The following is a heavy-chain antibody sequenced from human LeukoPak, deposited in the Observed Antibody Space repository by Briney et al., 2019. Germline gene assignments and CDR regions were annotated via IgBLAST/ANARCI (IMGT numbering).Heavy chain of an antibody. CDR1: GGSISSYY. CDR3: ARVADYYDSSGQEDDAFDI. V-gene: IGHV4-59*01. Sequence: SETLSLTCTVSGGSISSYYWSWIRQPPGKGLEWIGYIYYSGSTNYNPSLKSRVTISVDTSKNQFSLKLSSVTAADTAVYYCARVADYYDSSGQEDDAFDIWGQGTLVTVSS. J-gene: IGHJ3*02. D-gene: IGHD3-22*01. CDR2: IYYSGST.